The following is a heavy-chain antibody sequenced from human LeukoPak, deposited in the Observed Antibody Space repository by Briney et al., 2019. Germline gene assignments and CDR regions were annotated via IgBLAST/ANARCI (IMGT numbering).Heavy chain of an antibody. CDR2: ISSSSSDI. Sequence: HGVSLRLSCAASGFTFNSHHMNWVRQAPGKGLEWVSYISSSSSDIYYADSVKGRFTMSRDNAKNSLYLQMNRLRDEDTAVYYCARDRPNWGIDCWGQGTLVTVSS. J-gene: IGHJ4*02. D-gene: IGHD7-27*01. CDR1: GFTFNSHH. CDR3: ARDRPNWGIDC. V-gene: IGHV3-48*02.